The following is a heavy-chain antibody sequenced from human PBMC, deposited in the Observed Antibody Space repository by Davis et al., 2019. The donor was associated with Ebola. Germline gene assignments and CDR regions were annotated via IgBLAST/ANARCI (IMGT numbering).Heavy chain of an antibody. CDR1: GYIFTTYA. V-gene: IGHV1-3*01. CDR3: ARAEAGIVVVVAAIDY. CDR2: VHGGNGNT. D-gene: IGHD2-15*01. J-gene: IGHJ4*02. Sequence: ASVKVSCKASGYIFTTYAMHWVRQAPGQRLEWMGWVHGGNGNTKYSQRFQGRVTMTRDTSISTAYMELSRLRSDDTAVYYCARAEAGIVVVVAAIDYWGQGTLVTVSS.